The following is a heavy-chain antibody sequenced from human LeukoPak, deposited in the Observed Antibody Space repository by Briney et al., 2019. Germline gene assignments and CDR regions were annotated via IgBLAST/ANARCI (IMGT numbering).Heavy chain of an antibody. D-gene: IGHD3-10*01. J-gene: IGHJ4*02. CDR1: GGSISSYY. CDR3: ARHAAILWFGEPYYFDY. Sequence: PSETLSLTCTVSGGSISSYYWSWIRQPPGKGLEWIGYIYYSGSTNYNPSLKSRVTISVDTSKNQFSLKLSSVIAADTAVYYCARHAAILWFGEPYYFDYWGQGTLVTVSS. CDR2: IYYSGST. V-gene: IGHV4-59*08.